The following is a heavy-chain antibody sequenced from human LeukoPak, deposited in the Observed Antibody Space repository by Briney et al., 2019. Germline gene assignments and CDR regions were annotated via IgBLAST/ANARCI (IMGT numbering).Heavy chain of an antibody. CDR2: ISDSGGST. Sequence: GGSLRLSCAASGFTFSSYDMSWVRQAPGKGLEWVSGISDSGGSTYYADSVKGRFTISRDNSRDTLYLQMSGLRAEDTAVYYCAKRLQYFYFDYWGQGTLVTVSP. V-gene: IGHV3-23*01. CDR3: AKRLQYFYFDY. CDR1: GFTFSSYD. D-gene: IGHD5-24*01. J-gene: IGHJ4*02.